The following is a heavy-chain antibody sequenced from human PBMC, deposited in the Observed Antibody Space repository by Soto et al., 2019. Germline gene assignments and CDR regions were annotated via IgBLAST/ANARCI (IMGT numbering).Heavy chain of an antibody. CDR1: GGSFSGYY. CDR3: ARATTVTTLYYYYMDV. V-gene: IGHV4-34*01. Sequence: QVQLQQWGAGLLKPSETLSLTCAVYGGSFSGYYWSWIRQPPGKGLEWIGEINRSGSTNYNPSLKSRVTISVDTSKNQFSLKLSSVTAADTAVYYCARATTVTTLYYYYMDVWGKGTTVTVSS. D-gene: IGHD4-4*01. CDR2: INRSGST. J-gene: IGHJ6*03.